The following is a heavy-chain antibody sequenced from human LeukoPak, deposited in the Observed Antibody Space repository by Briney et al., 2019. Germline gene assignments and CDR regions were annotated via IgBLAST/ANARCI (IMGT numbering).Heavy chain of an antibody. CDR2: ISGSGGNT. J-gene: IGHJ4*02. D-gene: IGHD1-1*01. CDR1: GFIFNNFA. CDR3: AKGARIGATGTYSGY. V-gene: IGHV3-23*01. Sequence: GGSLRLSCAASGFIFNNFAMSWVRQAPGKGLQWVSSISGSGGNTAYADSVKGRFTTSRDNSKNTVSLQMNSLRAEDTAVYFCAKGARIGATGTYSGYWGQGTLVTVSS.